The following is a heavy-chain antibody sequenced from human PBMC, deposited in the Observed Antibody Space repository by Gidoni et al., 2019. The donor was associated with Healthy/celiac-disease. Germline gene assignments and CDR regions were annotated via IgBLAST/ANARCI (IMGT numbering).Heavy chain of an antibody. J-gene: IGHJ6*02. Sequence: QVQLVQSGAEVKKPGASVKVSCKASGYTFTGYYMHWVRQAPGQGLEWMGWINPNSGGTNCAQKFQGRVTMTRDTSISTAYMELSRLRSDDTAVYYCARDGDYDFWSGYSGSGMDVWGQGTTVTVSS. V-gene: IGHV1-2*02. CDR2: INPNSGGT. CDR3: ARDGDYDFWSGYSGSGMDV. D-gene: IGHD3-3*01. CDR1: GYTFTGYY.